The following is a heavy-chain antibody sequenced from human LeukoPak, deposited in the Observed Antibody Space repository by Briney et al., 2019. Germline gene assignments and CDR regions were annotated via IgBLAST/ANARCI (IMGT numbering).Heavy chain of an antibody. CDR3: ARARFTIFGVVDP. D-gene: IGHD3-3*01. V-gene: IGHV1-2*02. Sequence: GASVKVSCKASGYTFTGYYMHWVRQAPGQGLEWMGWINPNSGGTNYAQKFQGRVTMTRDTSISTAYMELGRLRSDDTAVYYCARARFTIFGVVDPWGQGTLVTVSS. J-gene: IGHJ5*02. CDR2: INPNSGGT. CDR1: GYTFTGYY.